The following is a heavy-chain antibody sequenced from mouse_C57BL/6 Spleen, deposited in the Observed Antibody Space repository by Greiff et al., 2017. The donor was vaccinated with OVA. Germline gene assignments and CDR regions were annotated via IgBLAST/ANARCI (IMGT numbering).Heavy chain of an antibody. J-gene: IGHJ1*03. V-gene: IGHV1-64*01. D-gene: IGHD3-1*01. CDR1: GYTFTSYW. CDR3: AREGLLYFDV. Sequence: QVQLQQPGAELVKPGASVKLSCKASGYTFTSYWMHWVKQRPGQGLEWIGMIHPNSGSTNYNEKFKSKATLTVDKSSSTAYMQLSSLTSEDAAVYYCAREGLLYFDVWGTGTTVTVSS. CDR2: IHPNSGST.